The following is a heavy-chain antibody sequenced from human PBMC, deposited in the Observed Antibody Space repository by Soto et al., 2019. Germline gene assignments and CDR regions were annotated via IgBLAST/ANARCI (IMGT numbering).Heavy chain of an antibody. CDR3: ARHYDFWSGYYDGSWFDP. D-gene: IGHD3-3*01. V-gene: IGHV4-59*08. CDR2: IYYSGST. Sequence: PSETLSLTCTVSGGSISSYYWSWIRQPPGKGLEWIGYIYYSGSTNYNPSLKSRVTISVDTSKNQFSLKLSSVTAADTAVYYCARHYDFWSGYYDGSWFDPWGQGTLVTVSS. CDR1: GGSISSYY. J-gene: IGHJ5*02.